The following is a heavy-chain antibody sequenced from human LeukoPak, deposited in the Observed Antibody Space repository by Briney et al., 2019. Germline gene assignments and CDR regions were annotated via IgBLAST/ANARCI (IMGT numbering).Heavy chain of an antibody. J-gene: IGHJ4*02. CDR2: ISPYNGNT. D-gene: IGHD5-24*01. V-gene: IGHV1-18*01. Sequence: GASVKVSCKASGYDFTSVGITWVRRAPGQGLEWMGWISPYNGNTRYAQKFQGRVAMTTDTSTTTAYMELRGLRFNDTAVYYCARTRDDYTHADYWGQGTLVTVSS. CDR1: GYDFTSVG. CDR3: ARTRDDYTHADY.